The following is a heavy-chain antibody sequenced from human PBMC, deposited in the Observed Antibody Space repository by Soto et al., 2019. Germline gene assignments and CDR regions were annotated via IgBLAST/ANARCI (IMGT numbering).Heavy chain of an antibody. CDR1: GFTFSNYW. CDR2: IKQDGTEK. J-gene: IGHJ4*02. V-gene: IGHV3-7*01. CDR3: ARGGRSGDY. Sequence: SVGGLVQPGGSLRLSCEASGFTFSNYWMSWVRQAPGKGLEWVANIKQDGTEKYYVDAVKGRFTISRDNAKNSLYLQMNSLRAEDTAVYYCARGGRSGDYWGQGTLVTVSS. D-gene: IGHD3-10*01.